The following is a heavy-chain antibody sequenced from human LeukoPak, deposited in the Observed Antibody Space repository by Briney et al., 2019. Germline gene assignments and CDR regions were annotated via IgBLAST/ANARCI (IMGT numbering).Heavy chain of an antibody. V-gene: IGHV4-34*01. CDR3: AVLSPEYSNSSFAYDY. Sequence: PSETLSLTCAVYGGSFSGYYWSWIRQPPGKGLEWIGEINHSGSTNYNPSLKSRVTISVDTSKNQFSLKLSSVTAADTAVYYCAVLSPEYSNSSFAYDYWGQGTLVTVSS. CDR2: INHSGST. CDR1: GGSFSGYY. J-gene: IGHJ4*02. D-gene: IGHD6-6*01.